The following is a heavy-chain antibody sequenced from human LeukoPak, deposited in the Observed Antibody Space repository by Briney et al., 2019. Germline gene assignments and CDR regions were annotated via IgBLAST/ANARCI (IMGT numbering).Heavy chain of an antibody. Sequence: GSLRLSCAASGFTFSSYWMSWVRQAPGKWLEWVANIKQDGSEKYYVDSVKGRFTISRDNAKNSLYLQMNSLRAEDTAVYYCARVALGSYGFPPYRPFDYWGQGTLVTVSS. J-gene: IGHJ4*02. D-gene: IGHD5-18*01. V-gene: IGHV3-7*01. CDR1: GFTFSSYW. CDR3: ARVALGSYGFPPYRPFDY. CDR2: IKQDGSEK.